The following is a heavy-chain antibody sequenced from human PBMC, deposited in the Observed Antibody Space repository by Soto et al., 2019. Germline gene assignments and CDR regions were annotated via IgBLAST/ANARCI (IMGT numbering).Heavy chain of an antibody. V-gene: IGHV3-23*01. D-gene: IGHD5-12*01. CDR2: ISGGGSST. J-gene: IGHJ4*02. Sequence: EVQLLDSGGGLVQPGGSPRLSCAASGFSFSTYAMSWVRQAPGKGLEWVSSISGGGSSTHYADSVKGRFTVSRDNSKNTLYLQMNSLSVEDTAVYYCAVDYYFDYWGQGTLVTVSS. CDR1: GFSFSTYA. CDR3: AVDYYFDY.